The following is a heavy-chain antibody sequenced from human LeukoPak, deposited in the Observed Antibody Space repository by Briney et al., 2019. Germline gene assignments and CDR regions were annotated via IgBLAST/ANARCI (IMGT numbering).Heavy chain of an antibody. J-gene: IGHJ4*02. V-gene: IGHV3-23*01. CDR1: GFTFSSYA. Sequence: GGSLRLSCAASGFTFSSYAMSWVRQAPGKGLEWVSAISGSGGSTYYADSVKGRFTISRDNSKNTLYLQMNSLRAEDTAVYYCARVENSYGYTYDGYWGQGTLVTVSS. CDR2: ISGSGGST. CDR3: ARVENSYGYTYDGY. D-gene: IGHD5-18*01.